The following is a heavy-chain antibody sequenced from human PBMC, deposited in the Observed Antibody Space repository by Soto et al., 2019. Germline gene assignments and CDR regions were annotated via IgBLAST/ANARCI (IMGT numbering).Heavy chain of an antibody. J-gene: IGHJ6*02. V-gene: IGHV3-48*03. CDR2: IYNSGSTM. CDR1: GFTFSAFE. D-gene: IGHD2-2*01. Sequence: EVQLVESGGGLVQPGGSLRLSCAASGFTFSAFEMNWVRQAPGKGLEWLSYIYNSGSTMTYADSVKGRFAISRDNAKNSLYLQMYRLRAEDTAVYYCARESGSTGLDVWGQGTTVTVSS. CDR3: ARESGSTGLDV.